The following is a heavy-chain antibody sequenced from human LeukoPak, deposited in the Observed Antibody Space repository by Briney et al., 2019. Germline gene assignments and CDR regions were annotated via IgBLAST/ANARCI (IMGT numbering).Heavy chain of an antibody. Sequence: SETLSLTCTVSGGSISSYCWSWTRQPPGKGLEWIGYIYYSGSTNYNPSLKSRVTISVDTSKNQFSLKLSSVTAAGTAVYYCARTHYFGSGSYCWFDPWGQGTLVTVSS. J-gene: IGHJ5*02. CDR3: ARTHYFGSGSYCWFDP. CDR2: IYYSGST. D-gene: IGHD3-10*01. CDR1: GGSISSYC. V-gene: IGHV4-59*01.